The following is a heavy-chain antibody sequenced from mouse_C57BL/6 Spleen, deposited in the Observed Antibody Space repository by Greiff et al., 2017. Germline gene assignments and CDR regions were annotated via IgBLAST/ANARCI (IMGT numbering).Heavy chain of an antibody. Sequence: DVHLVESGGDLVKPGGSLKLSCAASGFTFSSYGMSWVRQTPDKRLEWVATISSGGSYTYYPDSVKGRFTISRDNAKNTLYLQMSSLKSEDTAMYYCARWGSYGYFDVWGTGTTVTVSS. CDR2: ISSGGSYT. CDR3: ARWGSYGYFDV. V-gene: IGHV5-6*01. CDR1: GFTFSSYG. J-gene: IGHJ1*03. D-gene: IGHD1-1*01.